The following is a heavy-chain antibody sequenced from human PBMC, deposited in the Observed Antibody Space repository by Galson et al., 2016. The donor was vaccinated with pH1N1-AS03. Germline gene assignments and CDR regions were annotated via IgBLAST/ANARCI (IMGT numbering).Heavy chain of an antibody. CDR3: VRAEPYYYDTRKYFAFLL. CDR2: ISSSGDTT. D-gene: IGHD3-22*01. J-gene: IGHJ3*01. Sequence: SLRLSCAASGFTFGDFEMNWVRQAPGKGLEWVAYISSSGDTTYYADSVKGRFTISRDSVKDSLYLQMASLRVEDTALYYCVRAEPYYYDTRKYFAFLLWGRGTTVIVSS. V-gene: IGHV3-48*03. CDR1: GFTFGDFE.